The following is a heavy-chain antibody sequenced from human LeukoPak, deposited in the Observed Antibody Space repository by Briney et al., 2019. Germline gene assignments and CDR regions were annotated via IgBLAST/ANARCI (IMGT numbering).Heavy chain of an antibody. J-gene: IGHJ4*02. CDR1: GGSISSYY. CDR3: ARISSSWYYFDY. CDR2: IYYSGST. D-gene: IGHD6-13*01. Sequence: SETLSLTCTVSGGSISSYYWSWIRQPPGKGLEWIGYIYYSGSTNYNPFLKSRVTISVDTSKNQFSLKLSSVTAADTAVYYCARISSSWYYFDYWGQGTLVTVSS. V-gene: IGHV4-59*01.